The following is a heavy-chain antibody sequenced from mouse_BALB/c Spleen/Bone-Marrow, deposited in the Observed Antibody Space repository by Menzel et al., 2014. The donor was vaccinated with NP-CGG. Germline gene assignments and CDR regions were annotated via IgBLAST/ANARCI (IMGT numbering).Heavy chain of an antibody. V-gene: IGHV2-9*02. CDR2: IWAGGST. CDR1: GFSLTSYG. CDR3: ASPIYYDYPLFAY. Sequence: VKLMESGPGLVAPSQSLSTTCTVSGFSLTSYGVHWVRQPPGKGLEWLGVIWAGGSTNYNSALMSRLSISKDNTKSQVFLKMNSLQTDDTAMYYCASPIYYDYPLFAYWGQGTLVTVSA. J-gene: IGHJ3*01. D-gene: IGHD2-4*01.